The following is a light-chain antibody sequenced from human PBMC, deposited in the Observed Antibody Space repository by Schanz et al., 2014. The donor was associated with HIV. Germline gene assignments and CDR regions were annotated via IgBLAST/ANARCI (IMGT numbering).Light chain of an antibody. Sequence: QSVLAQPPSVSGAPGQRVTISCTGSSSNIGANYDVHWYQLLPGSAPKLLIFDNTNRPSGVPARFSGSKSGSSASLAISALQSEDEADYFCATWDISLNGPVFGGGTKVTVV. CDR1: SSNIGANYD. CDR3: ATWDISLNGPV. J-gene: IGLJ2*01. CDR2: DNT. V-gene: IGLV1-40*01.